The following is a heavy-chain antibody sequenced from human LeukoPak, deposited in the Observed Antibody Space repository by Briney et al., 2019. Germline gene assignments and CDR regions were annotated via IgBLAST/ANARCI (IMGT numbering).Heavy chain of an antibody. J-gene: IGHJ3*02. D-gene: IGHD2-21*01. CDR3: ARTRGGLWTGAFDI. V-gene: IGHV3-23*01. CDR1: EFTFSSYA. Sequence: GGSLSLSCAASEFTFSSYAISWVRQAPGKGLEWVSTISGSGGSTYYADSVKGRFTISRDNSKNTLYLQMNSLRAEDTAVYYCARTRGGLWTGAFDIWGQGTMATVSS. CDR2: ISGSGGST.